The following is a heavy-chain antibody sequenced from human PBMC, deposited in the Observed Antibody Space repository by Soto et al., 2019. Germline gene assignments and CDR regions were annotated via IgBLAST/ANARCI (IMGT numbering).Heavy chain of an antibody. Sequence: EVDLVESGGGLAKPGVALRLSCTDSGFTFSSHTMNWVGQAPGKGLEWVSSISATGSDIYYGASVMGRFTISRDNAKNSLYLQLNNLRVEDTAVYYFARVYDVVRVPVAIRGGDLDHWGQGTEVTVSS. J-gene: IGHJ4*02. CDR3: ARVYDVVRVPVAIRGGDLDH. CDR2: ISATGSDI. CDR1: GFTFSSHT. D-gene: IGHD3-16*01. V-gene: IGHV3-21*01.